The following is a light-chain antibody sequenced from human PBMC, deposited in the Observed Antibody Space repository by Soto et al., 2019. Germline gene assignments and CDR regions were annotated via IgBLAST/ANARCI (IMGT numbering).Light chain of an antibody. V-gene: IGLV2-14*01. Sequence: QPASVSGSPGQSITISCTGTSSDVGGYNYVSWYQQHPGKAPKLMIYDVSNRPSGVSNRFSGSKSGNTASLTISGLQAEDEADYYCSSYTSSTSVIFGGGTKLTVL. CDR2: DVS. J-gene: IGLJ2*01. CDR1: SSDVGGYNY. CDR3: SSYTSSTSVI.